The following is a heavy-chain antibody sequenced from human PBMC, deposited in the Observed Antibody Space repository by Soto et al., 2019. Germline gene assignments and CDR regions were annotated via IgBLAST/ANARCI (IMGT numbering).Heavy chain of an antibody. V-gene: IGHV1-18*01. J-gene: IGHJ3*02. D-gene: IGHD3-3*01. CDR1: GYTFTSYG. Sequence: QVQLVQSGAEVKKPGASVKVSCKASGYTFTSYGISWVRQAPGQGLEWMGWISAYNGNTNYAQKLQGRVTMTTDTSTSTAYMELRSLRSDDTDVYYCARLESYDFWSGYYTKGGDAFDIWGQGTMVTVSS. CDR2: ISAYNGNT. CDR3: ARLESYDFWSGYYTKGGDAFDI.